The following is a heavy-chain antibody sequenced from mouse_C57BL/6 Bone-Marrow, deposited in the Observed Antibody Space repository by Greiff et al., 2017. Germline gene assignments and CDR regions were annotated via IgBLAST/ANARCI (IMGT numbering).Heavy chain of an antibody. V-gene: IGHV1-50*01. D-gene: IGHD3-3*01. J-gene: IGHJ4*01. Sequence: VQLQQPGAELVKPGASVKLSCKASGYTFTSYWMQWVKQRPGQGLEWIGEIDPSDSYTNYNQKFKGKATLTVDTSSSTAYMQLSSLTSEDSAVYYCARDGDCDYAMDYWGQGTSVTVSS. CDR1: GYTFTSYW. CDR3: ARDGDCDYAMDY. CDR2: IDPSDSYT.